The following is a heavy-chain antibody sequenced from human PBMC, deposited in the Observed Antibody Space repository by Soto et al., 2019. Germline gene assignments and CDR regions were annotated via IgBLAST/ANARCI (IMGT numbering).Heavy chain of an antibody. CDR1: GGSISSTTYY. J-gene: IGHJ4*02. V-gene: IGHV4-39*07. CDR2: FFIGGNT. D-gene: IGHD4-4*01. Sequence: PSETLSLTCTVSGGSISSTTYYWGWMRQPPGKGLEWIASFFIGGNTYYNPSLKSRVTISVDTSKNQFSLKLSSVTAADTAVYYCARGMTTVTTLDYWGQGTLVT. CDR3: ARGMTTVTTLDY.